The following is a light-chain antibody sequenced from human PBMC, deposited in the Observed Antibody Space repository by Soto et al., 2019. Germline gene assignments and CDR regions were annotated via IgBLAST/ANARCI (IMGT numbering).Light chain of an antibody. V-gene: IGLV2-8*01. CDR1: SSDVDGYKY. CDR3: SSYAGSNNLGVV. Sequence: QSALTQPPSASGSPGQSVTISCTGTSSDVDGYKYVSWYQQHPGKAPKLMIYEVIKRPSGVPDRFSGSKSGDTASLTVSGLQAEAEADYYCSSYAGSNNLGVVFGGGTKLTVL. CDR2: EVI. J-gene: IGLJ2*01.